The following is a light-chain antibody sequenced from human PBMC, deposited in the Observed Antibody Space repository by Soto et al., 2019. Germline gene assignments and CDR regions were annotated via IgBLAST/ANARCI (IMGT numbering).Light chain of an antibody. J-gene: IGLJ2*01. CDR2: EVT. CDR1: ISDVGGYNY. CDR3: SAYRSGSTVV. Sequence: QSALTQPASVSGSPGQSITISCTGTISDVGGYNYVSWYQQFSGKAPTLIIYEVTNRPSGISNRFSGSKSGETASLTISGRRAEDEADYYCSAYRSGSTVVLGGGTKHTVL. V-gene: IGLV2-14*01.